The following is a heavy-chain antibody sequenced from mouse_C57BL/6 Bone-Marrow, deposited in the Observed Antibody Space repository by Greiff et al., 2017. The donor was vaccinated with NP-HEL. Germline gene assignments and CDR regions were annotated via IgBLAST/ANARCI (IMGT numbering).Heavy chain of an antibody. CDR3: ARDGYQAWFAY. J-gene: IGHJ3*01. Sequence: VQLKESGGGLVKPGGSLKLSCAASGFTFSDYGMHWVRQAPEKGLEWVAYISSGSSTIYYADTVKGRFTISRDNAKNTLFLQMTSLRSEDTAMYYCARDGYQAWFAYWGQGTLVTVSA. D-gene: IGHD2-3*01. V-gene: IGHV5-17*01. CDR1: GFTFSDYG. CDR2: ISSGSSTI.